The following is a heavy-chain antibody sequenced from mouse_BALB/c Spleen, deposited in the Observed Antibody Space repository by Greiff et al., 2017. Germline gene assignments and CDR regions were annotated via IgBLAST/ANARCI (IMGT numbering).Heavy chain of an antibody. CDR3: ARKGYGSSYHAMDY. J-gene: IGHJ4*01. Sequence: VQLKQSGPGLVQPSQSLSITCTVSGFSLTSYGVHWVRQTPGKGLEWLGVIWSGGSPDYNAAFISRLSISKNNSKSQVFFKMNSLQADDTAIYYCARKGYGSSYHAMDYWGQGTSVTVSS. CDR2: IWSGGSP. D-gene: IGHD1-1*01. V-gene: IGHV2-4-1*01. CDR1: GFSLTSYG.